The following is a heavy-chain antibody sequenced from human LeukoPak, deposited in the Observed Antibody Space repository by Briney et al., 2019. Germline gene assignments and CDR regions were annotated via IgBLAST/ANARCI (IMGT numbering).Heavy chain of an antibody. D-gene: IGHD3-10*01. CDR1: GGSISSSNW. CDR3: ARVYGSGSYLPYYYYYYMDV. J-gene: IGHJ6*03. V-gene: IGHV4-4*02. Sequence: PSETLSLTCAVSGGSISSSNWWSWVRQPPGKGLEWIGEIYHSGSTNYNPSLKSRVTISVDKSKNQFSLKLSSVTAADTAVYYCARVYGSGSYLPYYYYYYMDVWGKGTTVTVSS. CDR2: IYHSGST.